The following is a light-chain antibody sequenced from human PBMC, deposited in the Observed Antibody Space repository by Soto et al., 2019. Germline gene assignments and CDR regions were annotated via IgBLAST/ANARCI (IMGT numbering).Light chain of an antibody. CDR2: GAF. V-gene: IGKV3-15*01. CDR3: QQYNNWPRT. Sequence: EIVMTQSPATLSVSPGERATLSCRASQTVSRNLAWYQQKPGQAPRLLIYGAFTRATGIPARFSGSGSGTEFTLTISSLQSEDFAVYYCQQYNNWPRTFGQGTKVEMK. J-gene: IGKJ1*01. CDR1: QTVSRN.